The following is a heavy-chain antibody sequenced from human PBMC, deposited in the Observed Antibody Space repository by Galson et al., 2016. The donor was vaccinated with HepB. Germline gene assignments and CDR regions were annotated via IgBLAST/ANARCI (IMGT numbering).Heavy chain of an antibody. CDR2: ISGNAGRT. Sequence: SLRLSCAASGFSFSSYSMHWVRQAPGKGLEYIATISGNAGRTYYVDSVKGRFTISRDNAKKTVDLHMSRLGPEDTGVFYCVKDRSITVPAMDAFDLWGQGTMVIVSS. J-gene: IGHJ3*01. V-gene: IGHV3-64D*08. D-gene: IGHD6-6*01. CDR1: GFSFSSYS. CDR3: VKDRSITVPAMDAFDL.